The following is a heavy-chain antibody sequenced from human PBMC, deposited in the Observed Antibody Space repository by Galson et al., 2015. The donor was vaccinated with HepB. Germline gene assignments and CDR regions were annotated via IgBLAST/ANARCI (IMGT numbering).Heavy chain of an antibody. CDR2: IYPGDSDT. D-gene: IGHD3-10*01. Sequence: QSGAEVKKPGESLKISCKGSGYSFTSYWIGWVRQMPGKGLEWMGIIYPGDSDTRYSPSFQGQVTISADKSISTAYLQWSSLKASDTAMYYCALVHMVRGVIMAFDYWGQGTLVTVSS. J-gene: IGHJ4*02. CDR3: ALVHMVRGVIMAFDY. V-gene: IGHV5-51*01. CDR1: GYSFTSYW.